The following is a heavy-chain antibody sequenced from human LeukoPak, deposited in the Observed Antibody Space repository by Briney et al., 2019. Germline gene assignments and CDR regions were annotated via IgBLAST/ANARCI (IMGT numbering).Heavy chain of an antibody. CDR3: GRDHVYGGADY. V-gene: IGHV3-43*02. J-gene: IGHJ4*02. CDR1: GFTFDRFA. D-gene: IGHD4-23*01. CDR2: ISGDGFTT. Sequence: GGSLRLSCAASGFTFDRFAMHWVRQAPRKGLEWVSLISGDGFTTYYVDSVKGRFTMSRDNSKHSLYLQMKSLRTEDTALYYCGRDHVYGGADYWGQGTLVTVSS.